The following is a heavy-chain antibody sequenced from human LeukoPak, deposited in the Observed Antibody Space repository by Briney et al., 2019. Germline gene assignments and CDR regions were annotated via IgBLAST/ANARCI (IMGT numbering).Heavy chain of an antibody. D-gene: IGHD2-2*01. CDR3: ARHLGYCSSTSCSPYYFDY. J-gene: IGHJ4*02. CDR1: GGSISSDTFS. V-gene: IGHV4-61*02. Sequence: SQTLSLTCAVSGGSISSDTFSWNWIRQPAGGGLEWIGRIYTSGSTYYNPSLKSRVTISVDTSKNQFSLKLSSVTAADTAVYYCARHLGYCSSTSCSPYYFDYWGQGTLVTVSS. CDR2: IYTSGST.